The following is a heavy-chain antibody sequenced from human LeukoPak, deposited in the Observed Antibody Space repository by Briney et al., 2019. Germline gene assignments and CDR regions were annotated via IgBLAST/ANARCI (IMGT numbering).Heavy chain of an antibody. J-gene: IGHJ4*02. D-gene: IGHD2-21*02. CDR2: IGTTSGAI. Sequence: GGSLRLSCAASGFTFNAFGMNWVRQAPGKGLEWVSYIGTTSGAIYYADSVKGRFTISSDSAKNSLYLQMNSLRAEDTAVYYCARFRTWGDKAFDYWGQGTLVTVSS. V-gene: IGHV3-48*01. CDR1: GFTFNAFG. CDR3: ARFRTWGDKAFDY.